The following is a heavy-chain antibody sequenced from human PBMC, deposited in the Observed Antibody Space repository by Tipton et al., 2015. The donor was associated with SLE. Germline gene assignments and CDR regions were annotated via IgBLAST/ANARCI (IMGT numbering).Heavy chain of an antibody. CDR2: IYSGGST. J-gene: IGHJ3*02. D-gene: IGHD2-2*01. Sequence: LRLSCTVSGASINSNFWSWIRQSPGKGLEWIGYIYSGGSTKYNPYFESRVTMSIDTSKNQFSLKVTSVTAADTAVYYCARVMPGTDAFDIWGQGTMVTVSS. CDR3: ARVMPGTDAFDI. V-gene: IGHV4-59*08. CDR1: GASINSNF.